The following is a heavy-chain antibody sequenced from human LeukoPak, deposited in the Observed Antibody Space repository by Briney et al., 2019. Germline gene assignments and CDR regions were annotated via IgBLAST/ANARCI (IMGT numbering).Heavy chain of an antibody. V-gene: IGHV3-7*01. CDR2: IKQAGSEK. CDR3: ARGLRSGSYCDY. J-gene: IGHJ4*02. Sequence: GGSLRLSCAASGFTFSSFWMCWVRQAPGKGLDWVANIKQAGSEKHYVDSAKGRFTISRDNDKNSLYLQMNSLRAEDTAVYYCARGLRSGSYCDYWGQGTLVTVSS. D-gene: IGHD1-26*01. CDR1: GFTFSSFW.